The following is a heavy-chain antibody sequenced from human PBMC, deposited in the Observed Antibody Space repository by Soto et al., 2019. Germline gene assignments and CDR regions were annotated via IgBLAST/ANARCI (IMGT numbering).Heavy chain of an antibody. CDR1: GGSMSSYY. D-gene: IGHD3-3*01. V-gene: IGHV4-4*07. Sequence: QVHLQEPGPGLVKPSETLSLTCSVSGGSMSSYYWTWIRQPAGKGLEWIGRVYSRGGTHYNPSLKCRISISLDTSKNQCSLRLLSVTAADTAVYYCARGQRFSDWFDPWGQGTLVTVSS. CDR2: VYSRGGT. J-gene: IGHJ5*02. CDR3: ARGQRFSDWFDP.